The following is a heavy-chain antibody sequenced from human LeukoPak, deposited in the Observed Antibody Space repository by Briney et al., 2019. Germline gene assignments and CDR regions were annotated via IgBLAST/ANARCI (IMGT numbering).Heavy chain of an antibody. CDR3: ARVGKRYWFDP. CDR1: GYTFTSYG. J-gene: IGHJ5*02. V-gene: IGHV1-46*03. CDR2: INPSGGST. Sequence: ASVKVSCKASGYTFTSYGISWVRQAPGQGLEWMGMINPSGGSTSYAQKFQGRVAMTRDTSTSTDYMELSSLRSEDTAVYYCARVGKRYWFDPWGQGTLVTVSS. D-gene: IGHD4-23*01.